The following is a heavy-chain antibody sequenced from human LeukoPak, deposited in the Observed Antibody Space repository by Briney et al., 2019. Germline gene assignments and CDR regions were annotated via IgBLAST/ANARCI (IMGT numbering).Heavy chain of an antibody. CDR1: GFTFSSYG. Sequence: PVGSLRLSCAASGFTFSSYGMHWVRQAPGKGLEWVAFIRYDGSNKNYAYSVKGRFTISRDKSKNTLYLQMDSMRAEDTAVYYCAKGSGYSYAAICYYYFMDVWGKGTTVTVSS. V-gene: IGHV3-30*02. D-gene: IGHD5-18*01. J-gene: IGHJ6*03. CDR3: AKGSGYSYAAICYYYFMDV. CDR2: IRYDGSNK.